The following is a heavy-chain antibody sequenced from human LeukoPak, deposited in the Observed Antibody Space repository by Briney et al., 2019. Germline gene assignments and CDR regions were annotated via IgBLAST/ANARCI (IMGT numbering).Heavy chain of an antibody. D-gene: IGHD6-13*01. J-gene: IGHJ4*02. V-gene: IGHV3-23*01. Sequence: GGSLRLSCVASGFTFSSYAMSWVRQAPGKGLEWVSQIRDDSGRIYYADSVKGRFSISRDNSKNTLYLQMNSLRAEDTALYYCAKEASSSWTNWGQGTLVTVSS. CDR1: GFTFSSYA. CDR3: AKEASSSWTN. CDR2: IRDDSGRI.